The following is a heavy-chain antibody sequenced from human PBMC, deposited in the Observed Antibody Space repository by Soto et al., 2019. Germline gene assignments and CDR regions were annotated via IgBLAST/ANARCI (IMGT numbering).Heavy chain of an antibody. V-gene: IGHV4-34*01. D-gene: IGHD3-9*01. CDR3: ARHPGYYDILTGYTTYYFDY. CDR1: GGSFSGYY. CDR2: INHSGST. J-gene: IGHJ4*02. Sequence: SETLSLTCAVYGGSFSGYYWTWIRQPPGTGLEWIGEINHSGSTNYNPSLKSRVTISVDTSKNQFSLKLSSVTAADTAVYYCARHPGYYDILTGYTTYYFDYWGQGILVTVSS.